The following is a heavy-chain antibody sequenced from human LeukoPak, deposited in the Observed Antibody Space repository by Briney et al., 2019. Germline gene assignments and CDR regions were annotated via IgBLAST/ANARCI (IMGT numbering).Heavy chain of an antibody. CDR3: ARGMYRYGRDNYYYGLDV. J-gene: IGHJ6*02. D-gene: IGHD1-26*01. V-gene: IGHV3-23*01. CDR1: GFTFSSFA. CDR2: ISGSGGST. Sequence: PGGSLRLSCAASGFTFSSFAMNWVRQTPGKGLEWVSAISGSGGSTDYADSVKGRFTISRDNSKNTLYLQMNSLRAEDTAVYYCARGMYRYGRDNYYYGLDVWGQGTTVTVSS.